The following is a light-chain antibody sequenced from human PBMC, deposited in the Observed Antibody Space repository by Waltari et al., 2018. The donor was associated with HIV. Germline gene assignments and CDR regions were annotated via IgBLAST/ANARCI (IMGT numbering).Light chain of an antibody. CDR3: QQSYSSPPT. J-gene: IGKJ1*01. CDR1: QSINNY. Sequence: DIQMTQSPSSLSTSVGDSVTITFRASQSINNYLNWYLQRPGEAPKLLIYAASSLQVGVPPRFSGSGSGTDFTLTISTLQPEDFATYFCQQSYSSPPTFGQGTKLEIK. CDR2: AAS. V-gene: IGKV1-39*01.